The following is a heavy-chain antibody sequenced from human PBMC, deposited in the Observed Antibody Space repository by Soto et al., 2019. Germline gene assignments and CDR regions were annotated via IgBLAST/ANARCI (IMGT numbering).Heavy chain of an antibody. CDR3: AWDFYGDIAVAGTDY. V-gene: IGHV1-69*02. CDR1: GGTFSSYT. D-gene: IGHD6-19*01. J-gene: IGHJ4*02. CDR2: IIPILGIA. Sequence: GASVKVSCKASGGTFSSYTISWVRQAPGQGLEWMGRIIPILGIANYAQKFQGRVTITADKSTSRAYMELSSLRSEDTAVYYCAWDFYGDIAVAGTDYWGQGTLVTVSS.